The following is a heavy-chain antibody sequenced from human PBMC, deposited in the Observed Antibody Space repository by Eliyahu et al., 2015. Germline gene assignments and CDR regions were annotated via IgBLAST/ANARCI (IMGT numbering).Heavy chain of an antibody. D-gene: IGHD3-22*01. CDR2: IIPILGIA. J-gene: IGHJ3*02. Sequence: MGRIIPILGIANYAQKFQGRVTITADKSTSTAYMELSSLRSEDTAVYYCARWGVNTMIVVGVHENAFDIWGQGTMVTVSS. CDR3: ARWGVNTMIVVGVHENAFDI. V-gene: IGHV1-69*02.